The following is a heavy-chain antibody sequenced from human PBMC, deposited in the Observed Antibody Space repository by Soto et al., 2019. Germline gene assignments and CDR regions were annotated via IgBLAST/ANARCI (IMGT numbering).Heavy chain of an antibody. Sequence: QVQLVQSGAEVKKPGASVKVSCKASGYTFSSYFISWVRQAPGQGLEWMGWISAYNGNTNYAQNLQGRVTMTTDTSTSTDYMELRILRSDDTAVYYCARDLPPVDYWGQGTLVTVSS. J-gene: IGHJ4*02. CDR2: ISAYNGNT. CDR3: ARDLPPVDY. V-gene: IGHV1-18*01. CDR1: GYTFSSYF.